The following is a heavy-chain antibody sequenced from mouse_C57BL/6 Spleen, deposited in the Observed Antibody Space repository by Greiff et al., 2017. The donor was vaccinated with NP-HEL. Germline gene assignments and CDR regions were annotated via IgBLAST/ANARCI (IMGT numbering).Heavy chain of an antibody. CDR2: IDPENGDT. Sequence: VQLKESGAELVRPGASVKLSCTASGFNIKDDYMHWVKQRPEQGLEWIGWIDPENGDTEYASKFQGKATITADTSSNTAYLQLSSLTSEDTAVHYCTTFQGWFAYWGQGTLVTVSA. CDR3: TTFQGWFAY. V-gene: IGHV14-4*01. J-gene: IGHJ3*01. CDR1: GFNIKDDY.